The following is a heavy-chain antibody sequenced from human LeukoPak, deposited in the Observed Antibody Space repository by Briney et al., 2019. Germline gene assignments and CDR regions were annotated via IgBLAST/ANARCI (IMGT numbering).Heavy chain of an antibody. CDR2: IRYDGINK. CDR1: GFTFSSYG. V-gene: IGHV3-30*02. CDR3: AKDLRYDSSGYDY. D-gene: IGHD3-22*01. Sequence: GGSLRLSCAASGFTFSSYGMHWVRQAPGKGLEWVAFIRYDGINKYYADSVKGRFTISRDNSKNTLYLQMNSLRPEDTAVYYCAKDLRYDSSGYDYWGQGTLVTVSS. J-gene: IGHJ4*02.